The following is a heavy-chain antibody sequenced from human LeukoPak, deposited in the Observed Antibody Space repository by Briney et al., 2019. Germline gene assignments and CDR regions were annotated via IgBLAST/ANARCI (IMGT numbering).Heavy chain of an antibody. J-gene: IGHJ6*04. CDR2: IIPIFGTA. CDR3: ARDRNYDILTGPMGYYYYGMDV. Sequence: SVKVSCKASGGTFTSYAISWVRQAPGQGLEWMGGIIPIFGTANYAQKFQGRVTSTADQFTSTTYMELSSLRSEDTAVYYCARDRNYDILTGPMGYYYYGMDVWGKGTTVTVSS. CDR1: GGTFTSYA. V-gene: IGHV1-69*01. D-gene: IGHD3-9*01.